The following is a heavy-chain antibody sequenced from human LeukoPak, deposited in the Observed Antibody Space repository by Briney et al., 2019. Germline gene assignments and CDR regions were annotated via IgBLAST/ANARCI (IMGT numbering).Heavy chain of an antibody. Sequence: ASETLSLTCTVSGGSISSYYWSWIRQPPGKGLEWIGYIYYSGSTNYNPSLKSRVTISVDTSKNQFSLKLSSVTAADTAVYYCARVADSNLDYWGQGTLVTVSS. CDR1: GGSISSYY. D-gene: IGHD4-11*01. J-gene: IGHJ4*02. CDR2: IYYSGST. V-gene: IGHV4-59*01. CDR3: ARVADSNLDY.